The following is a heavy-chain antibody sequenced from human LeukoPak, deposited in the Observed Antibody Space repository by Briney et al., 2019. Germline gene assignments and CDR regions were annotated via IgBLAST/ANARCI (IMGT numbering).Heavy chain of an antibody. V-gene: IGHV4-39*01. CDR3: ARFVTMVRGGIQDAFDV. Sequence: PSETLSLTCTVSGVSISSSNSYWGWIRQPPGKGLEWIGSIYYSGNTYYNASLKSQVSISIDTSKNQFSLRLTSVTAADTAVYYCARFVTMVRGGIQDAFDVWGQGTMVTVSS. CDR2: IYYSGNT. CDR1: GVSISSSNSY. D-gene: IGHD3-10*01. J-gene: IGHJ3*01.